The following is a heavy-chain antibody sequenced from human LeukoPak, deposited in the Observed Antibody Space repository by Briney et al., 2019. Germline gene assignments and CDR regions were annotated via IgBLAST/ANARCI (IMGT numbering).Heavy chain of an antibody. D-gene: IGHD6-19*01. CDR1: GGSISSGSYY. CDR2: IYTSGST. J-gene: IGHJ4*02. CDR3: ARGPTGGWCDY. Sequence: SETLSLTCTVSGGSISSGSYYWSWIRQPAGKGLEWIGRIYTSGSTNYNPSLKSRVTISVDTSKNQFSLKLSSVTATDTAVYYCARGPTGGWCDYWGQGTLVTVSS. V-gene: IGHV4-61*02.